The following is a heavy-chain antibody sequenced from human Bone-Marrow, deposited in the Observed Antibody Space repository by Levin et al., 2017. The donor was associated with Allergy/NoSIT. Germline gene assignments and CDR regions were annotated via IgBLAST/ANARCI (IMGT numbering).Heavy chain of an antibody. CDR2: IYWDEDK. V-gene: IGHV2-5*02. CDR1: GFSLSTSGVG. D-gene: IGHD3-16*01. Sequence: ASGPTLVKPTQTLTLTCTFSGFSLSTSGVGVGWIRQPPGKALEWLALIYWDEDKRYSPSLKSRLTITKDTSKNQVVLTMTNMDPVDTATYYCAHMPPTTSRERESFWGYFDYWGQGTLVTVSS. CDR3: AHMPPTTSRERESFWGYFDY. J-gene: IGHJ4*02.